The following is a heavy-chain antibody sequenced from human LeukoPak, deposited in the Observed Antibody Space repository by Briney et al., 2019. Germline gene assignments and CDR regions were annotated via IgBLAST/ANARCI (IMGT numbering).Heavy chain of an antibody. J-gene: IGHJ6*02. V-gene: IGHV4-59*08. CDR3: ARHEGYTFMDV. CDR2: IYYSGST. D-gene: IGHD5-18*01. CDR1: GGSISSYY. Sequence: NPSETLSLTCTVSGGSISSYYWSWIRQPPGKGLEWIGYIYYSGSTNYNPSLKSRVTISVDTSKNQFFLKLSSVTAADTAVYYCARHEGYTFMDVWGQGTTVTVSS.